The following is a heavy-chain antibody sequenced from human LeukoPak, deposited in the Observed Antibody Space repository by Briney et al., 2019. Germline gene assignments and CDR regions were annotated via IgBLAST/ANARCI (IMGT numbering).Heavy chain of an antibody. D-gene: IGHD3-10*01. Sequence: GGSLRLSCAASGFPFSSYWMSWIRQAPGKGLEWVSYISSSSSYTNYADSVKGRFTISRDNAKNSLYLQMNSLRAEDTAVYYCARGSRVWFGELLFDYWGQGTLVTVSS. CDR3: ARGSRVWFGELLFDY. V-gene: IGHV3-11*06. J-gene: IGHJ4*02. CDR2: ISSSSSYT. CDR1: GFPFSSYW.